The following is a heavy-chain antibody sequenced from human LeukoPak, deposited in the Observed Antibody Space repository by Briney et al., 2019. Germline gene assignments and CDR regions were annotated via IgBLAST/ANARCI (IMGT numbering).Heavy chain of an antibody. V-gene: IGHV3-48*03. CDR3: AREIEDQLLYRGYYYMDV. Sequence: PGGSLRLSCAASGFTFSSYEMNWVRQAPGKELEWVSYISSSGSTIYYADSVKGRFTISRDNAKNSLYLQMNSLRAEDTAVYYCAREIEDQLLYRGYYYMDVWGKGTTVTISS. D-gene: IGHD2-2*02. CDR1: GFTFSSYE. J-gene: IGHJ6*03. CDR2: ISSSGSTI.